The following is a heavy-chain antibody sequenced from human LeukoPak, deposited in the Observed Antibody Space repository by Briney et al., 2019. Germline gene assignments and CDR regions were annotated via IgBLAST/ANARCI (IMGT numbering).Heavy chain of an antibody. J-gene: IGHJ3*02. CDR2: VSGGTVTT. V-gene: IGHV3-23*01. Sequence: GGSLRPSCAASGFTFNNFGMDWVRQAPGEGLEWVSAVSGGTVTTYYADSVKGRFTISRDNSKNTLYLQMNSLRAEDTAVYYCAKDRIPGIAVAGTDAFDIWGQGTMVTVSS. CDR3: AKDRIPGIAVAGTDAFDI. D-gene: IGHD6-19*01. CDR1: GFTFNNFG.